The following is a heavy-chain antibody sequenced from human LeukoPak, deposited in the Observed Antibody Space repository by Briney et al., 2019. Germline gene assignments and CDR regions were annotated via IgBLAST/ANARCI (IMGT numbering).Heavy chain of an antibody. Sequence: GGSLRLSCAASGFTFSSYSMNWVRQAPGKGLEWVSSISSSSSYIYYADSVKGRFTISRDNSKNTLYLQMNSLRAEDTAVYYCAKDLRQGGNDAFDIWGQGTMVTVSS. CDR2: ISSSSSYI. V-gene: IGHV3-21*04. CDR1: GFTFSSYS. CDR3: AKDLRQGGNDAFDI. J-gene: IGHJ3*02.